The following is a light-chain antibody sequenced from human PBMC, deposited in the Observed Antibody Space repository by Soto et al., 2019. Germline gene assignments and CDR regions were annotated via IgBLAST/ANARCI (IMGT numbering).Light chain of an antibody. Sequence: PGESATLSCRASERVSTNLAWYQQTPGQAPRLLIYSASRRPTDIPVRFSGSGSGAEFTLAISSLQSEDFAIYYCQQYNNLPPTFGQGTKVDIK. CDR3: QQYNNLPPT. V-gene: IGKV3-15*01. J-gene: IGKJ1*01. CDR1: ERVSTN. CDR2: SAS.